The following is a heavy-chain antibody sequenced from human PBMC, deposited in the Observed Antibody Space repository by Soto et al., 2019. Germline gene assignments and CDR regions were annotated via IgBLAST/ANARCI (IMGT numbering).Heavy chain of an antibody. CDR1: GLTFSYFA. CDR3: ALLGISGSGRPYYYGMDV. CDR2: ISGSGGIT. D-gene: IGHD3-10*01. V-gene: IGHV3-23*01. J-gene: IGHJ6*02. Sequence: EVQLLESGGGLVQPGGSLRLSCAVSGLTFSYFAMSWVRQAPGKGLEWVSAISGSGGITYYADSVKGRFTISRDNYKNTLFLQMNSLRAEDTAVYYCALLGISGSGRPYYYGMDVWGQGTTVTVSS.